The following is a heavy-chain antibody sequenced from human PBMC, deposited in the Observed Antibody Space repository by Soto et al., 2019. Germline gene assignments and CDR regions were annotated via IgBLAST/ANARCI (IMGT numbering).Heavy chain of an antibody. CDR3: AREEYYYGSGAFFDY. CDR1: GGTFSSYT. D-gene: IGHD3-10*01. J-gene: IGHJ4*02. V-gene: IGHV1-69*08. Sequence: QVQLVQSGDEVKKPGSSVKVSCKASGGTFSSYTISWVRQAPGQGLERMGRIIPILGIANYAQKFQGRVTITADKSTSTAYMELSSLRAEDTAVNYCAREEYYYGSGAFFDYCGQGTLVTVSS. CDR2: IIPILGIA.